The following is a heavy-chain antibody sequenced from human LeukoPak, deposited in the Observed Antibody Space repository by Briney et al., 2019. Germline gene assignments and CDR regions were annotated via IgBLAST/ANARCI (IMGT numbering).Heavy chain of an antibody. Sequence: ETLSLTCAVSGYSISSGYYWGWIRQPPGKGLEWMGIIYPGDSDTRYSPSFQGQVTISADKSISTAYLQWSSLKASDTAMYYCARPEWELSAGAFDIWGQGTMVTVSS. CDR2: IYPGDSDT. J-gene: IGHJ3*02. V-gene: IGHV5-51*01. CDR3: ARPEWELSAGAFDI. CDR1: GYSISSGYY. D-gene: IGHD1-26*01.